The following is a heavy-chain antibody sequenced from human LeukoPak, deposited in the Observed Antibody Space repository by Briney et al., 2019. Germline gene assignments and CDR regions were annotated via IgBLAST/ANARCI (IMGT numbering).Heavy chain of an antibody. Sequence: HGESLKISCKGSGYSFTSHWVGWVRQMPGKGLEWMGIIYPGDSDTRYSPSFQGQVTISADKSISTAYLQWSSLKASDTAMYYCARRRDLYSGSYYPFDYWGQGTLVTVSS. CDR3: ARRRDLYSGSYYPFDY. CDR2: IYPGDSDT. D-gene: IGHD1-26*01. CDR1: GYSFTSHW. V-gene: IGHV5-51*01. J-gene: IGHJ4*02.